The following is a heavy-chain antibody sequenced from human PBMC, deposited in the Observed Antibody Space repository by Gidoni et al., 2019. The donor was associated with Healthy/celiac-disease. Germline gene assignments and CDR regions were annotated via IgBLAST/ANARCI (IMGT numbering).Heavy chain of an antibody. Sequence: EVQLVESGGGLVQPGRSLRLSCAASGFTFDDYAMHWVRQAPGKGLEWVSGISWNSGSIGYAESVKGRFTISRDNAKNSLYLQMNSLRAEDTALYYCAKDISQQLVPLFDYWGQGTLVTVSS. CDR3: AKDISQQLVPLFDY. D-gene: IGHD6-13*01. CDR2: ISWNSGSI. J-gene: IGHJ4*02. CDR1: GFTFDDYA. V-gene: IGHV3-9*01.